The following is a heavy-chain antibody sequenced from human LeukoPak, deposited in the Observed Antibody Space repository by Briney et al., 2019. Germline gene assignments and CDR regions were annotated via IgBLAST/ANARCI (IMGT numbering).Heavy chain of an antibody. CDR3: ARELSGIAVAGSLY. J-gene: IGHJ4*02. CDR1: GFTVSSNY. CDR2: IYSGGST. V-gene: IGHV3-53*01. Sequence: GGSLRLSCAASGFTVSSNYMSWVRQAPGKGLEWVSVIYSGGSTYYADSVKGRFTISRDNSENTLYLQMNSLRAEDTAVYYCARELSGIAVAGSLYWGQGTLVTVSS. D-gene: IGHD6-19*01.